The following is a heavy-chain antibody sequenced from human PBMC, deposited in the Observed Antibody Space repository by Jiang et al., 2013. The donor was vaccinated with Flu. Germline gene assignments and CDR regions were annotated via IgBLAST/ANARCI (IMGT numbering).Heavy chain of an antibody. Sequence: GAEVKKPGASVKVSCKASGYTFTSYDINWVRQATGQGLEWMGWMNPNSGNTGYAQKFQGRVTMTRNTSISTAYMELSSLRSEDTAVYYCARGIPEVYSSSWYPFGYGMDVWGQGTTVTVSS. CDR3: ARGIPEVYSSSWYPFGYGMDV. CDR2: MNPNSGNT. J-gene: IGHJ6*02. D-gene: IGHD6-13*01. CDR1: GYTFTSYD. V-gene: IGHV1-8*01.